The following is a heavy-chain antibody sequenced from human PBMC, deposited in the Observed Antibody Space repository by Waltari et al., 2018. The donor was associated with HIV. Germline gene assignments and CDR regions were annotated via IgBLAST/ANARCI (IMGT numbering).Heavy chain of an antibody. CDR3: VNDFYGSNSRWDYFEH. CDR1: GLAFRSYA. J-gene: IGHJ4*02. Sequence: QVKLVESGGAVVQPGRSLRLSCVAPGLAFRSYAMHWVRQAPGKGVGWGAVRSSDGNKRHYAGDVKGRFTISRDNSKETLYLEMDSLRIEDTALYYCVNDFYGSNSRWDYFEHWGQGTLVTVSS. D-gene: IGHD4-17*01. V-gene: IGHV3-30*18. CDR2: RSSDGNKR.